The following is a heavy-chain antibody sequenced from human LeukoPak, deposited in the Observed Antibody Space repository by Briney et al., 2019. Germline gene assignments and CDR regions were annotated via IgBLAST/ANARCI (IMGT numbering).Heavy chain of an antibody. CDR1: GFTFSSYG. Sequence: GGSLRLSCAASGFTFSSYGMHWVRQAPGKGLEWVAVISYDGSNKYYADSVKGRFTISRDNSKNTLYLQMNSLRAEDTAVYYCAKEGNWNDRFSGVYYYMDVWGKGTTVTVSS. D-gene: IGHD1-1*01. J-gene: IGHJ6*03. CDR2: ISYDGSNK. CDR3: AKEGNWNDRFSGVYYYMDV. V-gene: IGHV3-30*18.